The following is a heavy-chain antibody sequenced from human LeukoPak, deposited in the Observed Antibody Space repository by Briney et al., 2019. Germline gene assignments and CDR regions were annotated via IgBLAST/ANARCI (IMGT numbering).Heavy chain of an antibody. J-gene: IGHJ4*02. V-gene: IGHV4-30-2*01. D-gene: IGHD1-14*01. CDR2: IYHSGST. Sequence: PSQTLSLTCAVSGGSISSGGYSWSWIRQPPGKGLEWIGYIYHSGSTYYNPSLKSRVTISVDRSNNQYSLKLSSVTAADTAVYYCARQIYTGGYFDYWGQGTLVTVSS. CDR1: GGSISSGGYS. CDR3: ARQIYTGGYFDY.